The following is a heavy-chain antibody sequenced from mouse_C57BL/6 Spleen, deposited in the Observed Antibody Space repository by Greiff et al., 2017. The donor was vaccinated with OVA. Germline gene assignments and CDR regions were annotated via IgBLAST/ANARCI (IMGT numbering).Heavy chain of an antibody. CDR3: ARDSKGYYFDY. D-gene: IGHD2-5*01. J-gene: IGHJ2*01. CDR1: GYSITSGYY. CDR2: ISYDGSN. V-gene: IGHV3-6*01. Sequence: DVQLQESGPGLVKPSQSLSLTCSVTGYSITSGYYWNWIRQFPGNKLEWMGYISYDGSNNYNPSLKNRISITRDTSKNQFFLTLNSVTTEDTATYYCARDSKGYYFDYWGQGTTLTVSS.